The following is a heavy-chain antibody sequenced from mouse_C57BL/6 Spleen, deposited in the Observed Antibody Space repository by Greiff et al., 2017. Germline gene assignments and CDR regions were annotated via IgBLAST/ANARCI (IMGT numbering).Heavy chain of an antibody. J-gene: IGHJ2*01. D-gene: IGHD2-3*01. CDR3: ARWLLFGPFDY. CDR1: GFTFSDYG. V-gene: IGHV5-17*01. Sequence: DVKLVESGGGLVKPGGSLKLSCAASGFTFSDYGMHWVRQAPEKGLEWVAYISSGSSTIYYADTVKGRFTISRDNAKNTLFLQMTSLRSEDTAMYYCARWLLFGPFDYWGQGTTLTVSS. CDR2: ISSGSSTI.